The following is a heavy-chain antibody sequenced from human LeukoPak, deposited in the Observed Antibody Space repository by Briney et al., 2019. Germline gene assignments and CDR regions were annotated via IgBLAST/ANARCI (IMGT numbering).Heavy chain of an antibody. D-gene: IGHD4-23*01. CDR3: ARGFYGGNSRVDY. V-gene: IGHV3-21*01. CDR2: ISSSSSYI. CDR1: GFTFSSYS. J-gene: IGHJ4*02. Sequence: GGSLRLSCAASGFTFSSYSMNWVRQAPGKGLEWVSSISSSSSYIYYADSVKGRFTISRDNAKNSLYLQMNSLRAEDTAVYYCARGFYGGNSRVDYWGQGTLVTVSS.